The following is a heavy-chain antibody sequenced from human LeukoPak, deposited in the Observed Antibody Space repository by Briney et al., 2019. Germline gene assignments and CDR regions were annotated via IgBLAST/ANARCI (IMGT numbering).Heavy chain of an antibody. Sequence: GGSLRLSCAASGFTFSRYSMNWVRQAPGKGLEWVSSISSSSDYIYYADSVKGRFTISRDNVKNSLYLQMNSLRAEDAAVYYCARRRYSAYDLDYWGQGTLVTVSS. V-gene: IGHV3-21*01. J-gene: IGHJ4*02. D-gene: IGHD5-12*01. CDR2: ISSSSDYI. CDR1: GFTFSRYS. CDR3: ARRRYSAYDLDY.